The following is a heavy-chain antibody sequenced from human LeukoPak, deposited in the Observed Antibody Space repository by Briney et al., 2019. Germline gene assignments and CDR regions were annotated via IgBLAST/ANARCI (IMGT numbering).Heavy chain of an antibody. CDR2: INPNSGGT. D-gene: IGHD6-13*01. CDR3: ARFTYSNYYMDV. CDR1: GYTFTGYY. J-gene: IGHJ6*03. Sequence: ASVKVSCKAAGYTFTGYYMHWVRQAPGQGLEWMGWINPNSGGTNYAQKFQGRVTMTRDTSISTAYMELSRLRSDDTAVYYCARFTYSNYYMDVWGKGTTVTVSS. V-gene: IGHV1-2*02.